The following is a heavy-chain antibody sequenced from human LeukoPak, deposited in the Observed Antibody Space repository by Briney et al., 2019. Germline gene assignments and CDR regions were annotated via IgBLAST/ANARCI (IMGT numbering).Heavy chain of an antibody. CDR2: INDDGISA. D-gene: IGHD2-2*01. J-gene: IGHJ6*02. V-gene: IGHV3-74*01. CDR3: ARDPVVPAALDV. CDR1: GFTLGNYW. Sequence: GGSLRLSCAASGFTLGNYWMHWVRQAPGKGLEWVARINDDGISASYADSVKGRFTISRDNAVNTVYPEMNSLRVEDTAVYYCARDPVVPAALDVWGQGTAVTVSS.